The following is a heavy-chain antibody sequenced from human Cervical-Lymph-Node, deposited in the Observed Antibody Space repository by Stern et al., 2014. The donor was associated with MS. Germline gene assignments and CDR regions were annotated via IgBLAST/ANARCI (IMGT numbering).Heavy chain of an antibody. CDR2: LRRSSSAI. V-gene: IGHV3-48*01. Sequence: VQLVQSGGDFVQPGGSLRLSCTASGFIFSHYDMNWVRQAPGKGLEWLSYLRRSSSAIYYADSVKGRFTISRDDAKNSLYLQMNSLRAEDTAVYYCTRVREPTVTASWFGPWGQGTLVTVSS. D-gene: IGHD4-11*01. CDR3: TRVREPTVTASWFGP. J-gene: IGHJ5*02. CDR1: GFIFSHYD.